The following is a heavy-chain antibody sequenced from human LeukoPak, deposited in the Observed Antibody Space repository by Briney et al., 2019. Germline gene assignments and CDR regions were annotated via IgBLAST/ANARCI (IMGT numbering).Heavy chain of an antibody. CDR1: RFTFSSYS. CDR2: ISSSSSYI. D-gene: IGHD2-21*02. Sequence: PGGSLRFSCAASRFTFSSYSMNWVRQAPGKGLEWVSSISSSSSYIYYADSVKGRFTISRDNAKNSLYLQMNSLRAEDTAVYYCARDFAYCGGDCYPDYWGQGALVTVSS. J-gene: IGHJ4*02. V-gene: IGHV3-21*01. CDR3: ARDFAYCGGDCYPDY.